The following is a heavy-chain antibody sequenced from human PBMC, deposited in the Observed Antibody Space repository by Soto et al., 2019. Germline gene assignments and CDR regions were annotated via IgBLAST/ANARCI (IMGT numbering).Heavy chain of an antibody. J-gene: IGHJ4*02. CDR3: AKDRYSSSWYSDY. CDR2: ISGSGGST. V-gene: IGHV3-23*01. D-gene: IGHD6-13*01. CDR1: GFTFSSYA. Sequence: GSLSLSCAASGFTFSSYAMSWVRQAPGKGLEWVSAISGSGGSTYYADSVKGRFTISRDNSKNTLYLQMNSLRAEDTAVYYCAKDRYSSSWYSDYWGQGTLVTVSS.